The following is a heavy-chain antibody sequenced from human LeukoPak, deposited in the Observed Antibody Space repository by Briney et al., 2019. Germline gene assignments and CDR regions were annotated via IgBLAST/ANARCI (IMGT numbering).Heavy chain of an antibody. CDR1: GFTFSNYA. CDR2: ISGSGGST. J-gene: IGHJ4*02. D-gene: IGHD2-21*02. Sequence: GGSLRLSCAASGFTFSNYAMSWVREAPGEGVEWVSAISGSGGSTYYADSVKGRFTISRDKSKNTLYLQMNSLRAEDTAVYYCAKDLSLYCGGDCYRNEFYFDYWGQGTLVTVSS. V-gene: IGHV3-23*01. CDR3: AKDLSLYCGGDCYRNEFYFDY.